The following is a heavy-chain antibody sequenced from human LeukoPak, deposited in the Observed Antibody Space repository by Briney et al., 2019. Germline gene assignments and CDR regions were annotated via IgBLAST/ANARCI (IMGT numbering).Heavy chain of an antibody. CDR2: INPSGGST. D-gene: IGHD6-13*01. Sequence: ASVKVSCKASGYTFTAYYMHWVRQAPGQGLEWMGIINPSGGSTSYAQKFQGRVTMTRDMSTSTVYMELSSLRSEDTAVYYCARDPPIAAAGSYAFDIWGQRTMVTVSS. V-gene: IGHV1-46*01. J-gene: IGHJ3*02. CDR1: GYTFTAYY. CDR3: ARDPPIAAAGSYAFDI.